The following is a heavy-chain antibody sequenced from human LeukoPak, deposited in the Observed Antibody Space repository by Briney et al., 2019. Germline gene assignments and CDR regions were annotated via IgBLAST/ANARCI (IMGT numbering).Heavy chain of an antibody. V-gene: IGHV5-51*01. CDR2: IYPGDSHT. D-gene: IGHD5-12*01. CDR3: ARQIVTTIGGDY. Sequence: GESLKISCETSGYSFTTYWLAWVRQMPGKGLEWMGIIYPGDSHTRYSPSFQGQVTISADKSISTAYLQWSSLKASDTAMYYCARQIVTTIGGDYWGQGTLVTVSS. CDR1: GYSFTTYW. J-gene: IGHJ4*02.